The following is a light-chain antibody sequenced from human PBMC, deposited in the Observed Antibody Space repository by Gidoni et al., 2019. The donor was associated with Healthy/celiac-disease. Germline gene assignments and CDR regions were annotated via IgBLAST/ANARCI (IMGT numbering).Light chain of an antibody. CDR3: QQYYSNSYT. CDR1: QRISSW. CDR2: AAS. V-gene: IGKV1-5*01. J-gene: IGKJ2*01. Sequence: DIQMTQSPSTLSASVGDRVTITCRASQRISSWLDWYQQKPGKAPKLLIYAASSLESGVPSRFSGSGSGTDFTLPISSLQPDDFATYYCQQYYSNSYTFGPGTKLEIK.